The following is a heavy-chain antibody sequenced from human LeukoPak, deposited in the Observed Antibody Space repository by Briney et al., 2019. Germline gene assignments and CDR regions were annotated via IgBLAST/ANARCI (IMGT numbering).Heavy chain of an antibody. J-gene: IGHJ4*02. CDR2: FDPEHDQT. Sequence: ASVKVSCKVSGYGFSEVFMHWVRQAPGKGLEWMGGFDPEHDQTIYAQKLQGRVTMSADTSTDTAYMELSSLRSEDTAVYYCTSMDGLTAFDYWGQGTLVTVSS. CDR1: GYGFSEVF. D-gene: IGHD3-10*01. V-gene: IGHV1-24*01. CDR3: TSMDGLTAFDY.